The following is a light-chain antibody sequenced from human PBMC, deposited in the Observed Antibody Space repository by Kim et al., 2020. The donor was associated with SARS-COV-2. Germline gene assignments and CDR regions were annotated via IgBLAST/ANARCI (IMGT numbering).Light chain of an antibody. CDR2: TTS. CDR1: QIISDY. CDR3: QQSYTAPWT. V-gene: IGKV1-39*01. Sequence: ASIGDRVTITCRASQIISDYLNWYQQKAGKAPKLLISTTSNLQSGVPSRFSGSGSETDFTLTISSLQPEDFATYYCQQSYTAPWTFGQGTKVDIK. J-gene: IGKJ1*01.